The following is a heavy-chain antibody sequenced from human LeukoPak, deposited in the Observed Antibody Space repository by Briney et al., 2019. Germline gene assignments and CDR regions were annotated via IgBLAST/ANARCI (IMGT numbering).Heavy chain of an antibody. Sequence: GGSLRLSCAASRFIFSNCWMSWVRQAPGQGLEWVANIKPDGSEKYYVDSVKGRFTISRDNAKNSLYLQISSLRAEDTAVYYCARNWGFDYWGQGTLVTVSS. CDR1: RFIFSNCW. J-gene: IGHJ4*02. CDR3: ARNWGFDY. CDR2: IKPDGSEK. V-gene: IGHV3-7*01. D-gene: IGHD7-27*01.